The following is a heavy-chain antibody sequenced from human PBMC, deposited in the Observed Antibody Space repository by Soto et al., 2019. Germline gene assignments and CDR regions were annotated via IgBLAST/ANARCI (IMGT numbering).Heavy chain of an antibody. Sequence: SETLSLTCTVSGASISGFYWSWIRKSAGKGLEWIGRIYATGTTDYNPSLKSRVMMSVDTSKKQFSLKLRSVTAADTAVYYCVRYGTKTLRDWFDPWGQGMSVTVSS. V-gene: IGHV4-4*07. CDR2: IYATGTT. J-gene: IGHJ5*02. CDR1: GASISGFY. D-gene: IGHD1-1*01. CDR3: VRYGTKTLRDWFDP.